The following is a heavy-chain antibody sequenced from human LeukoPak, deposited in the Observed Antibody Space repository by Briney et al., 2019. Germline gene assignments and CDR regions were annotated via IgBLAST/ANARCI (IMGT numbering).Heavy chain of an antibody. CDR1: GGSFSGYY. V-gene: IGHV4-34*01. J-gene: IGHJ4*02. D-gene: IGHD6-6*01. Sequence: SETLSLTCAVYGGSFSGYYWSWIRQPPGKGLEWIGEINHSGSTNYNPSPKSRVTISVDTSKNQFSLKLSSVTAADTAVYYCARGRIAARNFDYWGQGTLVTVSS. CDR2: INHSGST. CDR3: ARGRIAARNFDY.